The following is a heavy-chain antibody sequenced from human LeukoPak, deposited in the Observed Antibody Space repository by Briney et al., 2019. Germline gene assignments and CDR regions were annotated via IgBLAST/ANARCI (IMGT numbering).Heavy chain of an antibody. J-gene: IGHJ3*02. CDR1: GGSMTSYY. Sequence: PSETLSLTCGVSGGSMTSYYWSWIRQPPGKGLEWIGFFHHTGGTNYNPYVKSRVTMSGDTPKNQVSLKMTSVTAADTAVYYCATNRPVGGAYWGSFDMWGHGTLVTVSS. V-gene: IGHV4-59*01. CDR3: ATNRPVGGAYWGSFDM. CDR2: FHHTGGT. D-gene: IGHD2-8*02.